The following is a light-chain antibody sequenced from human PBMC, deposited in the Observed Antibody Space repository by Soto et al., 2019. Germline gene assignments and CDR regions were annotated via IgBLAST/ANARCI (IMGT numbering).Light chain of an antibody. CDR3: QQYYGYPWT. CDR1: QIIDSW. CDR2: KAS. J-gene: IGKJ4*02. Sequence: DLQMTQSPSTLSASIGDRVTITCRASQIIDSWLAWYQQKPGKAPNLLIYKASNLENGVPSRFSGRRSGAEFTLTISGLQPDDFTTYCCQQYYGYPWTFGGGTKVEIK. V-gene: IGKV1-5*03.